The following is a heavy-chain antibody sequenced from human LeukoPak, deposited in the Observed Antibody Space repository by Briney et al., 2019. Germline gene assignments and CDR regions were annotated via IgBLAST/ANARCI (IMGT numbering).Heavy chain of an antibody. J-gene: IGHJ6*03. CDR2: IIPIFGTA. D-gene: IGHD4-23*01. V-gene: IGHV1-69*13. CDR1: GYTFTGYY. Sequence: SVKVSCKASGYTFTGYYMQWVRQAPGQGLEWMGGIIPIFGTANYAQKFQGRVTITADESTSTAYMELSSLRSEDTAVYYCARAADYGGNSGYYYYYYMDVWGKGTTVTVSS. CDR3: ARAADYGGNSGYYYYYYMDV.